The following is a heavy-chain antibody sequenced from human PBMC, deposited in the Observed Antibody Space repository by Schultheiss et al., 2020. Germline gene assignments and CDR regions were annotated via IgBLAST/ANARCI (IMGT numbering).Heavy chain of an antibody. V-gene: IGHV3-11*06. Sequence: GGSLRLSCAASGFIFSNYYMSWIRQAPGKGLEWISYISSSSSYIYYADSVKGRFTISRDNAKNSLYLQMNSLRAEDTAVYYCARTPLGGLEYYFDYWGQGNLGTVSS. CDR3: ARTPLGGLEYYFDY. D-gene: IGHD3-3*01. CDR1: GFIFSNYY. J-gene: IGHJ4*02. CDR2: ISSSSSYI.